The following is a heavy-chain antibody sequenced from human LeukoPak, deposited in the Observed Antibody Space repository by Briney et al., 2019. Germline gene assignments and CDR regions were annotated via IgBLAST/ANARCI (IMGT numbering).Heavy chain of an antibody. J-gene: IGHJ4*02. CDR3: AKRSGDYPSYYLDY. V-gene: IGHV3-33*06. D-gene: IGHD4-17*01. CDR1: GFTFSSFG. Sequence: GRSLRLSCAASGFTFSSFGLHWVRQAPGKGLEWVALIRSDGSSKNYANSVKGRFTISRDTSKNTVHLQMNNLRAEDTAVYYCAKRSGDYPSYYLDYWGQGTLVTVSS. CDR2: IRSDGSSK.